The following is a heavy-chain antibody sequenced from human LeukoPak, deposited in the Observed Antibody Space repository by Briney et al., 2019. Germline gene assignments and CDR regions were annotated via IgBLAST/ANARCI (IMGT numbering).Heavy chain of an antibody. D-gene: IGHD4-17*01. V-gene: IGHV3-23*01. Sequence: GGSLRLSCATSQFKFNNYGMTWVRQAPGKGLEWVSSITGSGGGTQYADSVQGRFTISRDNSKNTLYLQMNSLRAEDTAIYYCAKDPNGDYIGTFDIWGQGTMVTVSS. CDR2: ITGSGGGT. CDR3: AKDPNGDYIGTFDI. J-gene: IGHJ3*02. CDR1: QFKFNNYG.